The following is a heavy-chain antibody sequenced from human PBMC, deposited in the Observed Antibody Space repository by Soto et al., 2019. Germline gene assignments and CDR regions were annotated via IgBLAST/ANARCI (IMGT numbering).Heavy chain of an antibody. CDR3: ARGRRGIAAADYYYYYFMDV. CDR2: MNPNSGNT. D-gene: IGHD6-13*01. CDR1: GYTFTSYD. J-gene: IGHJ6*03. V-gene: IGHV1-8*01. Sequence: ASVKVSCKASGYTFTSYDINWVRQATGQGLEWMGWMNPNSGNTGYAQKFQGRVTMTRNTSISTAYMELSSLRSEDTAVYYCARGRRGIAAADYYYYYFMDVWGKGTTVTASS.